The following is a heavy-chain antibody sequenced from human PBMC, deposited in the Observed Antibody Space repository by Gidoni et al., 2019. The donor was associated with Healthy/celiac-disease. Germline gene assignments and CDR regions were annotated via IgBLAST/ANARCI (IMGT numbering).Heavy chain of an antibody. CDR1: VFTFSSYA. D-gene: IGHD5-12*01. CDR3: AKDTAGSGYDFDY. J-gene: IGHJ4*02. V-gene: IGHV3-23*01. Sequence: EVQLLESGGGLVQPGGSLRLSCSASVFTFSSYAMSWGRQAPGKGLEWVSAISGSGGSTYYADSVKGRFTISRDNSKNTLYLQMNSLRAEDTAVYYCAKDTAGSGYDFDYWGQGTLVTVSS. CDR2: ISGSGGST.